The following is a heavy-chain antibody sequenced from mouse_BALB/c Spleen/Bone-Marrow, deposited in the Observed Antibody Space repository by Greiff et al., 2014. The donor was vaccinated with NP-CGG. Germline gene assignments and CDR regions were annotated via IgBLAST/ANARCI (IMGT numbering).Heavy chain of an antibody. CDR2: IRNKANGYKT. Sequence: VQLKESGGGLVQPGGSLRLSCATSGFTFADYYMSWVRQPPGKALEWLGFIRNKANGYKTEYSASVKGRFTIYRDNSQSILYLQMNTLRAEDSATYYCARDKNYGSYWYFDVWGAGTTVTVSS. CDR3: ARDKNYGSYWYFDV. V-gene: IGHV7-3*02. D-gene: IGHD2-1*01. CDR1: GFTFADYY. J-gene: IGHJ1*01.